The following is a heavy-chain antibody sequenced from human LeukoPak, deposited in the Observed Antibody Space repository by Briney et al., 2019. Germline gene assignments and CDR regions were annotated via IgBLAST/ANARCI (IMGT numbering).Heavy chain of an antibody. CDR3: AREIGKSGISWGFDQ. V-gene: IGHV3-74*01. J-gene: IGHJ4*02. D-gene: IGHD4-23*01. CDR2: IDSDESR. CDR1: GFTFSRHW. Sequence: GGSLRLSCAASGFTFSRHWMHWVRQGPGKGLVWVSYIDSDESRNYADSVKGRFTISKANDKTTVYLQMNSLRAEDTAMYFCAREIGKSGISWGFDQWGQGTLVTVSS.